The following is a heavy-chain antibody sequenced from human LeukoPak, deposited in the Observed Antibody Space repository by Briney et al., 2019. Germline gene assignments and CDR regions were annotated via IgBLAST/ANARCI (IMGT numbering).Heavy chain of an antibody. CDR1: GGSISSYY. J-gene: IGHJ1*01. V-gene: IGHV4-59*01. CDR2: IYYSGST. D-gene: IGHD3-10*01. CDR3: ASYGSGRLFQH. Sequence: SETLSLTCTVSGGSISSYYWSWIRQPPGKGLEWIGYIYYSGSTNYNPSLKSRVTISVDTSKNQFSLKLSSLSAADTAVYYCASYGSGRLFQHWGQGTLVTVSS.